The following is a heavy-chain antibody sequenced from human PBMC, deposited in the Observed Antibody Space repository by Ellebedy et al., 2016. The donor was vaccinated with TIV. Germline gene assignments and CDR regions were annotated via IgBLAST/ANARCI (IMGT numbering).Heavy chain of an antibody. D-gene: IGHD6-19*01. Sequence: MPSETLSLTCTVSGGSISSYYGSWIRQPAGKGLEWIGRIYTSGSTNYNHSLKSRVTMSVDTSKNQFSLKLSSVTAADTAVYYCASGYSSGWIDYWGQGTLVTVSS. CDR3: ASGYSSGWIDY. CDR1: GGSISSYY. V-gene: IGHV4-4*07. J-gene: IGHJ4*02. CDR2: IYTSGST.